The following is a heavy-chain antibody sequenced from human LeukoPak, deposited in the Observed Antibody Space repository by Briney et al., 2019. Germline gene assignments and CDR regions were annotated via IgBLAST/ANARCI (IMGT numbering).Heavy chain of an antibody. CDR1: GYTFTGYY. V-gene: IGHV1-2*02. Sequence: ASVKVSCKASGYTFTGYYMHWVRQAPGQGLEWMGWINPNSGGTNYAQKFQGRVTMTRDTSISTAYMELNRLRSDDTAVYYCARGRAPYYYMDVWGKGTTVTVSS. CDR2: INPNSGGT. J-gene: IGHJ6*03. CDR3: ARGRAPYYYMDV.